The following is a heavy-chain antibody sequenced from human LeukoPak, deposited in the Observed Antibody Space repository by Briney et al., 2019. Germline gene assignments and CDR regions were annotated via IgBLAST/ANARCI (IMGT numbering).Heavy chain of an antibody. V-gene: IGHV3-30*18. CDR2: ISYDGSNK. CDR1: GFTFSSYG. CDR3: AKDYEQVPYP. J-gene: IGHJ5*02. Sequence: PGGSLRLSCAASGFTFSSYGMHWVRQAPGKGLEWVAVISYDGSNKYYADSVKGRFTISRDNSKNTLYLQMNSLRAEDTAVYYCAKDYEQVPYPWGQGTLVTVSS. D-gene: IGHD2-2*01.